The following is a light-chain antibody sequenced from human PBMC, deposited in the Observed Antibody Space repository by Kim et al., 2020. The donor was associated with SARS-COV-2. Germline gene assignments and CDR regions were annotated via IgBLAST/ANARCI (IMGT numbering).Light chain of an antibody. CDR3: QQTSSAPRT. V-gene: IGKV1-39*01. J-gene: IGKJ1*01. CDR2: TAS. CDR1: QDISRY. Sequence: DIQMTQSPSSLSASVGDRVTITCRASQDISRYLNWYQQKPGKAPKLLIYTASSLQSGVPSRFTGSGSETDFTLTITSLQTEDFATYYRQQTSSAPRTFGQGTKVDIK.